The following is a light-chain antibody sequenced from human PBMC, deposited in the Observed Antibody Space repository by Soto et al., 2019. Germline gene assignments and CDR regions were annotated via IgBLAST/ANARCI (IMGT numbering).Light chain of an antibody. CDR1: FIGRKS. V-gene: IGLV3-21*02. CDR2: DDS. Sequence: SYELTQPPSVSVAPGQTARLSCGGDFIGRKSVHWYQQKPGQAPVLVVYDDSDRPSGIPERFSGSNSGNTATLTISRVGVGDEADYYCQVWDSSSDHVIFGGGTKVTVL. CDR3: QVWDSSSDHVI. J-gene: IGLJ2*01.